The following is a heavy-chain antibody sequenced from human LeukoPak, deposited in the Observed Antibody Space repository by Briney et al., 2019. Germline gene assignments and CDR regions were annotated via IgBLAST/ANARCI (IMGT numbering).Heavy chain of an antibody. D-gene: IGHD3-10*01. CDR1: GYTFTSYG. J-gene: IGHJ6*02. Sequence: ASVKVSCKASGYTFTSYGISWVRQAPGQGLEWMGWISAYNGNTNYAQKLQGRVTMTTDTSTSTAYMELRSLRSDDTAVYYCARDLEMWSGELPSGYFYGMDVWGQGTTVIVSS. CDR2: ISAYNGNT. V-gene: IGHV1-18*01. CDR3: ARDLEMWSGELPSGYFYGMDV.